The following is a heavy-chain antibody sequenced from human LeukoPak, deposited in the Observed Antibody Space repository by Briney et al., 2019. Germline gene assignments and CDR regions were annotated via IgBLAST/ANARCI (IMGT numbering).Heavy chain of an antibody. CDR1: GFTFKTYA. CDR3: AKDRDFGGYFDY. Sequence: GGSLRLSCAASGFTFKTYAINWVRQAPGKGLEWVSHISGSGVMSYYADSVKGRFTISRDNSKNTLYLQMNSLRAEDTAIYYCAKDRDFGGYFDYWGQGTLVTVSS. CDR2: ISGSGVMS. J-gene: IGHJ4*02. D-gene: IGHD4-23*01. V-gene: IGHV3-23*01.